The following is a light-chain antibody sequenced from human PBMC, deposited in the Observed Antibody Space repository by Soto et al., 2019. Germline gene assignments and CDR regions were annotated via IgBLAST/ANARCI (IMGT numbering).Light chain of an antibody. Sequence: IQMTQSPSTLSASVGDRVTITCRASETINIWLAWYQQKPGKAPKLLISEASSLESGVPPRFSGGGSGTEFTLTISSLQSDDFATYYCQQYRSPPWTFGQGTKVDI. CDR3: QQYRSPPWT. V-gene: IGKV1-5*03. J-gene: IGKJ1*01. CDR1: ETINIW. CDR2: EAS.